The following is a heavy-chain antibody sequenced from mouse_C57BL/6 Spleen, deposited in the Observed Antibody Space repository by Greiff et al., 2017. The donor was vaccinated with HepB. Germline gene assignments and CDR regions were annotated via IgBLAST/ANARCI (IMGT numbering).Heavy chain of an antibody. V-gene: IGHV5-17*01. J-gene: IGHJ4*01. CDR2: ISSGSSTI. CDR3: ARYSNYVNYAMDY. Sequence: EVKLVESGGGLVKPGGSLKLSCAASGFTFSDYGMHWVRQAPEKGLEWVAYISSGSSTIYYADTVKGRFTISRDNAKNTLFLQMTSLRSEDTAMYYCARYSNYVNYAMDYWGQGTSVTVSS. D-gene: IGHD2-5*01. CDR1: GFTFSDYG.